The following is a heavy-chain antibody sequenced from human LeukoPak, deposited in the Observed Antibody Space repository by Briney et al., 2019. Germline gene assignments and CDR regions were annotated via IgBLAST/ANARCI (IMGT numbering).Heavy chain of an antibody. V-gene: IGHV3-30-3*01. Sequence: GRSLRLSCAASGFTFSTCPMHWVRQAPGKGLEWVAVISYDDGTNKYYADSVKGRFTISRDNSKNTLYLQMNSLRAEDTAVYYCARLNLGYGYFLEATKHDYWGQGTLVTVSS. CDR2: ISYDDGTNK. CDR3: ARLNLGYGYFLEATKHDY. D-gene: IGHD5-18*01. J-gene: IGHJ4*02. CDR1: GFTFSTCP.